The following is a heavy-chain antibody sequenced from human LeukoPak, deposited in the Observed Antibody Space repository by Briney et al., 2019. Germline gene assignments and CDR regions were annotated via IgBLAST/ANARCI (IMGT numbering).Heavy chain of an antibody. J-gene: IGHJ3*02. V-gene: IGHV3-15*07. Sequence: GGSLRLSCAASGFTFSNAWMNWVRQAPGKGLELVGRIKSKTDGGTTDYAATVKGRFTISRDDSKNTLYLQMNSLKTEDTAVYYCTTDGTVVVVAATCAFDIWGQGTMVTVSS. CDR3: TTDGTVVVVAATCAFDI. CDR1: GFTFSNAW. D-gene: IGHD2-15*01. CDR2: IKSKTDGGTT.